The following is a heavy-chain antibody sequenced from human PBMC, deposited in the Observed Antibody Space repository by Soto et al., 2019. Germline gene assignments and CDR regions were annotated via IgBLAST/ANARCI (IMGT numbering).Heavy chain of an antibody. CDR3: AVTGTTHYGMDV. V-gene: IGHV1-69*01. D-gene: IGHD1-7*01. Sequence: QVQLVQSGAEVKKPGSSVKVSCKASGGTFSSYAISWLRQAPGQGLEWMGGIIPIFGTANYAQKFQGRVTIIADESTSTADMELSSLRSEDTPGYYCAVTGTTHYGMDVWGQGTTVTVSS. CDR2: IIPIFGTA. CDR1: GGTFSSYA. J-gene: IGHJ6*02.